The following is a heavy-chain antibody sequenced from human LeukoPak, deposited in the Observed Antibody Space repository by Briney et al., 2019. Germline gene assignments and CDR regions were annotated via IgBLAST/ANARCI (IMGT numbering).Heavy chain of an antibody. CDR3: ARDRSRNYGYYFDF. CDR2: ISSSSSYI. V-gene: IGHV3-11*06. J-gene: IGHJ4*02. D-gene: IGHD4-11*01. CDR1: GFTFSDYY. Sequence: GGSLRLSCAASGFTFSDYYMSWIRQAPGKGLEWVSYISSSSSYIYYAGSVKGRFTISRDNAKNSLFLQMTSLRAEDTAVYYCARDRSRNYGYYFDFWGQGTLVSVSS.